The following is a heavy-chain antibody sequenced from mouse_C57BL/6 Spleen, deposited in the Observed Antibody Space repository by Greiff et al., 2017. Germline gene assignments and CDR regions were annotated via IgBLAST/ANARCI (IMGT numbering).Heavy chain of an antibody. CDR3: ASMGQLMYYFDY. V-gene: IGHV1-81*01. CDR2: IYPRSGNT. Sequence: QVQLQQSGAELARPGASVKLSCKASGYTFTSYGISWVKQRPGQGLEWIGEIYPRSGNTSSNDEFKGKATLTADKSSSTAYMELRSLTSEDSAVYFCASMGQLMYYFDYWGQGTTLTVSS. J-gene: IGHJ2*01. D-gene: IGHD3-2*02. CDR1: GYTFTSYG.